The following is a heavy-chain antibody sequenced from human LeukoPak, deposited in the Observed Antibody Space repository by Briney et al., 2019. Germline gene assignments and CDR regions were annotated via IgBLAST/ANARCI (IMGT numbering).Heavy chain of an antibody. CDR3: ARVGSTVTTDGALDI. CDR2: IWYDGSNK. D-gene: IGHD4-17*01. V-gene: IGHV3-33*01. J-gene: IGHJ3*02. CDR1: GFTFSSYG. Sequence: GRSLRLSCAASGFTFSSYGMHWVRQAPGKGLEWVAVIWYDGSNKYYADSVKGRFTISRDNSKNTLYLQMNSLRAEDTAVYYCARVGSTVTTDGALDIWGQGTMVTVSS.